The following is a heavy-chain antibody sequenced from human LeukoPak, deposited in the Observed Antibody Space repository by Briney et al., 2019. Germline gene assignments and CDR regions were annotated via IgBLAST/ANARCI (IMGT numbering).Heavy chain of an antibody. CDR1: GFTASSKY. CDR2: IRSDATT. J-gene: IGHJ4*02. CDR3: ARRRGGYGEGELDY. D-gene: IGHD4-17*01. Sequence: GGSLRLSCTASGFTASSKYMSWVRQASGKGLEWVSFIRSDATTAYADSVQGRFTISRDDSKNTLYLQMNSLRVEDTAVYYCARRRGGYGEGELDYWGQGTLVTVSS. V-gene: IGHV3-66*04.